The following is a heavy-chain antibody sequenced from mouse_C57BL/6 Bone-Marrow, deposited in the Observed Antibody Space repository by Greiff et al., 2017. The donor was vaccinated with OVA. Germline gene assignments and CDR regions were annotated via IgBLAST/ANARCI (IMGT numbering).Heavy chain of an antibody. V-gene: IGHV5-2*01. Sequence: EVKLQESGGGLVQPGESLKLSCESNEYEFPSHDMSWVRKTPEKRLELVAAINSDGGSTYYPDTMERRFIIARDNTKKTQYRQMSSLRSEDTALYYCARHGGGNYAMDYWGQGTSVTVSS. CDR3: ARHGGGNYAMDY. CDR2: INSDGGST. CDR1: EYEFPSHD. J-gene: IGHJ4*01.